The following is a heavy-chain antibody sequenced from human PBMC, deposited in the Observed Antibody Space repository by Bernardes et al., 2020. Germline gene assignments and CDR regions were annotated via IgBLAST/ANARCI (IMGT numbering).Heavy chain of an antibody. J-gene: IGHJ4*02. D-gene: IGHD4-4*01. CDR1: GFAFSSYA. CDR2: ISYDGRNK. Sequence: GGALRLSCAASGFAFSSYAMHWVRQAPGKGLEWVAVISYDGRNKYYADSVKGRFTISRDNSENTLYLQMNSLRAEDTAVYYCAREGYSNYVFDYWGQGTLVTVSS. CDR3: AREGYSNYVFDY. V-gene: IGHV3-30*04.